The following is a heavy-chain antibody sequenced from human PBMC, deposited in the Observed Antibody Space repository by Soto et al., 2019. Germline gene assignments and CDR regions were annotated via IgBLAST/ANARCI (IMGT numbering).Heavy chain of an antibody. D-gene: IGHD2-2*01. CDR3: AGTETHIVVVPAAPPYMDV. CDR1: GFPFSSYS. Sequence: GSLRLSCSASGFPFSSYSMNWVRQAPGKGLEWVSSISSSSSYIYYADSVKGRFTISRDNAKNSLYLQMNSLRAEDTAVYYCAGTETHIVVVPAAPPYMDVWGKGTTVTVSS. CDR2: ISSSSSYI. V-gene: IGHV3-21*01. J-gene: IGHJ6*03.